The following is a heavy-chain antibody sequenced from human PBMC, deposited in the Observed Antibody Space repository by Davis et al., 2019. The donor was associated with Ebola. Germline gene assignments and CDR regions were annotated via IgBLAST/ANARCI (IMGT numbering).Heavy chain of an antibody. Sequence: GESLKISCAASGFTFSSYSMNWVRQAPGKGLEWISYINGGSDTTYYVDSLKVRFTISRDNAKNSLYLQMNSLSDDDTAVYYCARDKIGDYCIDFWGQGTLVTVSS. V-gene: IGHV3-48*02. CDR1: GFTFSSYS. CDR3: ARDKIGDYCIDF. J-gene: IGHJ4*02. CDR2: INGGSDTT. D-gene: IGHD4-17*01.